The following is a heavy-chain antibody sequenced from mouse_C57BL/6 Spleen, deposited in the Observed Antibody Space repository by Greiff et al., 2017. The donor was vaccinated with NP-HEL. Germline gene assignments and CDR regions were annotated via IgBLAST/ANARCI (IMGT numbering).Heavy chain of an antibody. J-gene: IGHJ2*01. Sequence: QVHVKQSGAELAKPGASVKLSCKASGYTFTSYWMHWVKQRPGQGLEWIGYINPSSGYTKYNQKFKDKATLTADKSSSTAYMQLSSLTYEDSAVYYCAFYYGSSSGDYWGQGTTLTVSS. CDR3: AFYYGSSSGDY. CDR2: INPSSGYT. CDR1: GYTFTSYW. D-gene: IGHD1-1*01. V-gene: IGHV1-7*01.